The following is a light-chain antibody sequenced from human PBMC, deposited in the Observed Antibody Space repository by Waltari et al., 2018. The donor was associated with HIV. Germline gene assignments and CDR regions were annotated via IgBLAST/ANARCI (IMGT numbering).Light chain of an antibody. CDR1: SRDVGSYNL. CDR2: EVS. J-gene: IGLJ2*01. CDR3: CSYAGSSTLI. Sequence: QSALTQPASVSGSPGQSITISCTGTSRDVGSYNLFSWYQQNPDKAPKLMIYEVSKRPSGVSNRFSGSKSGNTASLTISGLQAEDEAAYYCCSYAGSSTLIFGGGTKLTVL. V-gene: IGLV2-23*02.